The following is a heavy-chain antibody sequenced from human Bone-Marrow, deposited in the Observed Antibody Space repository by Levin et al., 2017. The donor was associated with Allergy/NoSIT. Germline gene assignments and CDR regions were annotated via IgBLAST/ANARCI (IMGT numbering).Heavy chain of an antibody. V-gene: IGHV3-74*01. D-gene: IGHD2-21*02. CDR2: INSDGSST. J-gene: IGHJ4*02. Sequence: ETLSLTCAASGFTFSSYWMHWVRQAPGKGLVWVSRINSDGSSTSYADSVKGRFTISRDNAKNTLYLQMNSLRAEDTAVYYCARDFFYCGGDCYHDYWGQGTLVTVSS. CDR3: ARDFFYCGGDCYHDY. CDR1: GFTFSSYW.